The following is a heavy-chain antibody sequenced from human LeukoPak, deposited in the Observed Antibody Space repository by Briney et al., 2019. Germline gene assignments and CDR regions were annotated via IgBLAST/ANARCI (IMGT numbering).Heavy chain of an antibody. CDR3: ARGRSSSWYVSYFDY. CDR2: INHSGST. J-gene: IGHJ4*02. D-gene: IGHD6-13*01. V-gene: IGHV4-34*01. CDR1: GGSFSGYY. Sequence: SETLSLTCAVYGGSFSGYYWSWIRPPPGKGLEWIGEINHSGSTNYNPSLKSRVTISVDTSKNQFSLKLSSVTAADTAVYYCARGRSSSWYVSYFDYWGQGTLVTVSS.